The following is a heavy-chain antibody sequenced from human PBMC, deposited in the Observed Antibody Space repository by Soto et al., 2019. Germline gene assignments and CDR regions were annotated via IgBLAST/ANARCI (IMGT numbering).Heavy chain of an antibody. J-gene: IGHJ2*01. CDR3: ARDVSSSWYVTGLFGL. Sequence: QVQLQESGPGLVKPSQTLSLTCTVSGGSISSGGYYWSWIRQHPGKGLEWIGYIYYSGSTYYNPSLKSRVTISVDTSKNQFSLKLSSVTAADTAVYYCARDVSSSWYVTGLFGLWGRGTLVTVSS. D-gene: IGHD6-13*01. CDR2: IYYSGST. CDR1: GGSISSGGYY. V-gene: IGHV4-31*03.